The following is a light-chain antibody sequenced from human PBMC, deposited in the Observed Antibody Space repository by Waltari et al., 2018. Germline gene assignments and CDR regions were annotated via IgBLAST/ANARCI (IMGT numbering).Light chain of an antibody. CDR1: QGISNY. CDR3: QKYNSAPRT. Sequence: DIQMTQSPSSLSASVGDRVTITCRASQGISNYLAWYQQKPGKVPKLLIYEADILQAGVPSRFSGSGSETHFTLTISRLQPEDAAIYYCQKYNSAPRTFGQGTKVEIK. V-gene: IGKV1-27*01. J-gene: IGKJ1*01. CDR2: EAD.